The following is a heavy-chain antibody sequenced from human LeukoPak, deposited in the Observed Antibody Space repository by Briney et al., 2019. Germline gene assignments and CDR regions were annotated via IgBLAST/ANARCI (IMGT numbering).Heavy chain of an antibody. D-gene: IGHD6-13*01. CDR1: GFTFSSYW. V-gene: IGHV3-7*01. CDR2: IKQDGSEK. Sequence: GGSLRLSCAASGFTFSSYWMSWVRQAPGKGLEWVANIKQDGSEKYYVDSVKGRVTISRDNAKNSLYLQMNSLRAEDTAVYYCATDYSSSWYPGDYWGQGTLVTVSS. CDR3: ATDYSSSWYPGDY. J-gene: IGHJ4*02.